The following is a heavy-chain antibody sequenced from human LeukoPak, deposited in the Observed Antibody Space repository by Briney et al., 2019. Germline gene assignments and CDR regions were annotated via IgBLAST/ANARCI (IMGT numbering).Heavy chain of an antibody. CDR1: GGSFSGYY. D-gene: IGHD3-16*01. Sequence: SETLSLTCAVYGGSFSGYYWSWIRQPPGKGLEWIGEINHSGSTNYNPSLKSRVTISVDTSKNQFSLKLSSVTAADTAVYYCARGGGRFDPWAREPWSPSPQ. CDR3: ARGGGRFDP. CDR2: INHSGST. V-gene: IGHV4-34*01. J-gene: IGHJ5*02.